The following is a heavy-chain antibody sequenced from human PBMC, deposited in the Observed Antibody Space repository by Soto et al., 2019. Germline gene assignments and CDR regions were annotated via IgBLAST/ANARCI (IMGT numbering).Heavy chain of an antibody. V-gene: IGHV4-39*07. CDR3: ARSTTGRGLFDS. J-gene: IGHJ5*01. D-gene: IGHD1-1*01. Sequence: PSETLSLTCTVSGGSISSSSYYWGWIRQPPGKGLEWVGSIYYSGSTYYNPSLKSRVTISVDTSKNQFSLKLSSVTAADTAVYYCARSTTGRGLFDSWGQGTLVTVS. CDR2: IYYSGST. CDR1: GGSISSSSYY.